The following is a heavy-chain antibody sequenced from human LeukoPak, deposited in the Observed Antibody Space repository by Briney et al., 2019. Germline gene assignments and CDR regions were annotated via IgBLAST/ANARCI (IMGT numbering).Heavy chain of an antibody. V-gene: IGHV4-59*01. D-gene: IGHD1-26*01. CDR1: GGSISSYY. Sequence: SETLSLTCTVSGGSISSYYWSWIRQPPGKGLEWIGYIYYSGSTNYNPSLKSRVNISVDTSKNQFSLKLSSVTAADTAVYYCARGEGSYKPFDYWGQGTLVTVSS. J-gene: IGHJ4*02. CDR3: ARGEGSYKPFDY. CDR2: IYYSGST.